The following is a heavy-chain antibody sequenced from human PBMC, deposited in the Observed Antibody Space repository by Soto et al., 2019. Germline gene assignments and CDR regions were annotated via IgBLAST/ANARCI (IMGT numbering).Heavy chain of an antibody. Sequence: EVQLLESGGGLAQPGGSLRLSCAASAFTFSSYAMSWVRQAPGKGLEWVSAVSGSGDSTYYADSVKGRFTISRDNSKNTLWLQMNSLRAEDTAVYYCARGRASDCPGCTQDYWGQGTLVTVSS. J-gene: IGHJ4*02. CDR2: VSGSGDST. CDR3: ARGRASDCPGCTQDY. V-gene: IGHV3-23*01. CDR1: AFTFSSYA. D-gene: IGHD2-21*02.